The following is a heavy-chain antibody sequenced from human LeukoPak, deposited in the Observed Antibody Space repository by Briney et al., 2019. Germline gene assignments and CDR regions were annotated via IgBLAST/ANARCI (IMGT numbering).Heavy chain of an antibody. J-gene: IGHJ4*02. CDR2: IRWNCSGI. Sequence: GGSLRLSCAASGFSFGDYGMHWVRQVSGQGLEWVSGIRWNCSGIGYADSVNGRFTISRDNAKDSLYLQMNSLRPEDTALYYCAKDFGNRSVAIAYWGQGTLVTFSS. CDR3: AKDFGNRSVAIAY. D-gene: IGHD2-2*01. V-gene: IGHV3-9*01. CDR1: GFSFGDYG.